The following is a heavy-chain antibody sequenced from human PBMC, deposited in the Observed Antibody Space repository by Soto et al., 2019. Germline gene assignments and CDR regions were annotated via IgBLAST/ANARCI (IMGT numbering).Heavy chain of an antibody. V-gene: IGHV1-69*01. CDR2: IITIFGTA. D-gene: IGHD5-18*01. CDR3: FCGYSDSCFDY. J-gene: IGHJ4*02. CDR1: GGTFSSYA. Sequence: SVKVSCKASGGTFSSYAIRWVRQAPGQGLEWMGGIITIFGTANYAQKFQGRVTITADESTSTAYMELSSLRSEDTAVYYCFCGYSDSCFDYWGQGTLVNVST.